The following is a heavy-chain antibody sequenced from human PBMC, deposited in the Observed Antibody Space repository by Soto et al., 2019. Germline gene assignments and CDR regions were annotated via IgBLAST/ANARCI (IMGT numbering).Heavy chain of an antibody. CDR3: ARASPEHRYGLDV. CDR1: GGTFSSYA. V-gene: IGHV1-69*13. Sequence: SVKVSCKASGGTFSSYAISWVRQAPGQGLEWMGGIIPIFGTANYAQKFQGGVTITADESTSTAYMELSSLRSEDTAVYYGARASPEHRYGLDVWGQGTTVTVSS. CDR2: IIPIFGTA. J-gene: IGHJ6*02.